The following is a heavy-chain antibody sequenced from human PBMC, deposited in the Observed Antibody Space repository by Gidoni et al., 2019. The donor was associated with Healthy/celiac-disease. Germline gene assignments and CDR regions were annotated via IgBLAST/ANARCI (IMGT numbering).Heavy chain of an antibody. Sequence: QVQLVQSGAEVKKPGASVTVSCKATAYTFTSYDINWLRQATGQGLGWMGWMNPNSGNTGYAQKFQGRVTMTRNTSISTAYMELSSLRSEDTAVYYCARELVVVVPVARSRTNYYYYGMDVWGQGTTVTVSS. J-gene: IGHJ6*02. V-gene: IGHV1-8*01. CDR1: AYTFTSYD. CDR2: MNPNSGNT. CDR3: ARELVVVVPVARSRTNYYYYGMDV. D-gene: IGHD2-2*01.